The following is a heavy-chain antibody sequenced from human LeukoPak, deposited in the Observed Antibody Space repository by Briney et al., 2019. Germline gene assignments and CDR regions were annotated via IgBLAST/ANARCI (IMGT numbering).Heavy chain of an antibody. J-gene: IGHJ4*02. CDR3: TSLFSASGTFDS. CDR2: IDHRGSA. D-gene: IGHD3-10*01. Sequence: IGTIDHRGSANYNPSLESRVTISLDTSKNQFSLNLASVTAADTAVYYCTSLFSASGTFDSWGQGTLVAVSS. V-gene: IGHV4-34*01.